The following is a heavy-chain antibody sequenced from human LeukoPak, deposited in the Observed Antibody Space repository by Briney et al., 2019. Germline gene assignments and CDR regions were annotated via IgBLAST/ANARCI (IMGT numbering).Heavy chain of an antibody. D-gene: IGHD1-1*01. Sequence: GGSLRLSCAASGFTFSSYSMNWVRQAPGTGLEWVSSISSSSSYIYYADSVKGRFTISRDNAKNSLYPQMNSLRAEDTAVYYCARDHGYNSGYFDYWGQGTLVTVSS. CDR2: ISSSSSYI. CDR1: GFTFSSYS. J-gene: IGHJ4*02. CDR3: ARDHGYNSGYFDY. V-gene: IGHV3-21*01.